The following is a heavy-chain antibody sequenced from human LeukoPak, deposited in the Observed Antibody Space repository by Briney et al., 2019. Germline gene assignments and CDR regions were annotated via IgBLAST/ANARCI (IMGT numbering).Heavy chain of an antibody. Sequence: SETLSLTCTVSGGSISSYYWSWIRQPPGEGLEWIGYIYYSGSTNYNPSLKSRVTISVDTSKNQFSLKLSSVTAADTAVYHCARMGGYCSGGSCYGWVYFDYWGQGTLVTVSS. V-gene: IGHV4-59*01. CDR1: GGSISSYY. J-gene: IGHJ4*02. CDR2: IYYSGST. D-gene: IGHD2-15*01. CDR3: ARMGGYCSGGSCYGWVYFDY.